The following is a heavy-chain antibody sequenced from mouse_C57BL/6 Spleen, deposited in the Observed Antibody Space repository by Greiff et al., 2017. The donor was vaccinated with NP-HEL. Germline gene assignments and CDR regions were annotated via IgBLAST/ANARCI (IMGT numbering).Heavy chain of an antibody. J-gene: IGHJ2*01. CDR3: ARAYGSSMGY. D-gene: IGHD1-1*01. CDR1: GYAFTNYL. V-gene: IGHV1-54*01. CDR2: INPGSGGT. Sequence: VQLQQSGAELVRPGTSVKVSCKASGYAFTNYLIEWVKQRPGQGLEWIGVINPGSGGTKYNEKFQGKATLTADKSSSTAYMQLSSRTSEDAAVDFCARAYGSSMGYWGQGTTLTVSS.